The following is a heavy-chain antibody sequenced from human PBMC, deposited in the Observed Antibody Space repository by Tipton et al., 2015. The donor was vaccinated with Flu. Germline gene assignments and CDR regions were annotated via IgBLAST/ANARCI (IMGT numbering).Heavy chain of an antibody. CDR2: ISSSGTTI. D-gene: IGHD3-22*01. V-gene: IGHV3-11*01. CDR3: AGGGTYNYDSNGYIY. Sequence: SLRLSCAASGFSFSDYYMTWIRQAPGKGLEWLSYISSSGTTIYYADSVKGRFTVSRDNAKNSLYLQMNSLRAEDTAVYYCAGGGTYNYDSNGYIYWGQGALVTVSS. J-gene: IGHJ4*02. CDR1: GFSFSDYY.